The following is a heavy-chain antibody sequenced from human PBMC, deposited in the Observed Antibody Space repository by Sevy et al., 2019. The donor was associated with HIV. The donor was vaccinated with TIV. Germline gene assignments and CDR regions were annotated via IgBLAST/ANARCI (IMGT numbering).Heavy chain of an antibody. D-gene: IGHD3-10*01. CDR3: AREDHYPLGYGSGSAHAFDI. Sequence: GESLKISCKGSGYSFTSYWIGWVRQMPRKGLEWMGIIYPGDSDTRYSPSFQGQVTISADKSISTAYLQWSSLKASDTAMYYCAREDHYPLGYGSGSAHAFDIWGQGTMVTVSS. V-gene: IGHV5-51*01. J-gene: IGHJ3*02. CDR2: IYPGDSDT. CDR1: GYSFTSYW.